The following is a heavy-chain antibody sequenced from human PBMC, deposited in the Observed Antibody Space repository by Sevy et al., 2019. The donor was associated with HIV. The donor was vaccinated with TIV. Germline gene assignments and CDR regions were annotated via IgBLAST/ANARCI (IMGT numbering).Heavy chain of an antibody. CDR3: ARGSTYYYDTSGYSA. CDR2: IKQDGSDK. D-gene: IGHD3-22*01. V-gene: IGHV3-7*01. CDR1: GFTFNIYW. J-gene: IGHJ5*02. Sequence: GGSLRLSCAASGFTFNIYWMGWVRQAPGKGLEWVANIKQDGSDKYYVGSVKGRFTISRDNAKRSQYLQMTHLRAEDTAVYYCARGSTYYYDTSGYSAWGQGTLVTVSS.